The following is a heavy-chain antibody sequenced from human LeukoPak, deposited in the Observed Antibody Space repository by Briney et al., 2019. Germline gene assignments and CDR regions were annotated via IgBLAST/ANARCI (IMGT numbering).Heavy chain of an antibody. Sequence: GGSLRLSCAASGFTFSHFWMSWVRQAPGKGLEWVSAISGSGGSTYYADSVKGRFTISRDNSKNTLYLQMNSLRAEDTAVYYCAKVRDSSSWYKLYYFDYWGQGTLVTVSS. CDR2: ISGSGGST. CDR1: GFTFSHFW. D-gene: IGHD6-13*01. V-gene: IGHV3-23*01. CDR3: AKVRDSSSWYKLYYFDY. J-gene: IGHJ4*02.